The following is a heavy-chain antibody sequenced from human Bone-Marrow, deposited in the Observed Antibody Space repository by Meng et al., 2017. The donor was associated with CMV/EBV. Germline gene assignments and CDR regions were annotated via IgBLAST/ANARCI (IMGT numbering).Heavy chain of an antibody. D-gene: IGHD3-3*01. CDR3: STTTYYDVWSGYFGFDY. J-gene: IGHJ4*02. Sequence: GESLKISCAASGFTFSNSDMNWVRQAPGKGLEWVGRIKTKTDGGTTDYAAPVKGRFTLSRDDSKNTLYLQMNSLKTEDTAVYYCSTTTYYDVWSGYFGFDYWGQGTLVTVSS. CDR1: GFTFSNSD. CDR2: IKTKTDGGTT. V-gene: IGHV3-15*01.